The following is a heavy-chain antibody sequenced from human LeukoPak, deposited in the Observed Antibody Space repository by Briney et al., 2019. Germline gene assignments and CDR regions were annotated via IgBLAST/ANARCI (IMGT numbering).Heavy chain of an antibody. CDR2: INHSGST. CDR3: ARLWDGNMGY. CDR1: GGSFSGYY. Sequence: SETLSLTCAVYGGSFSGYYWSWIRQPPGKGLEWIGEINHSGSTNYNPSLKSRVTISVDTSKNQFSLKLSSVTAADTAVYYCARLWDGNMGYWGQGTLVTVSS. D-gene: IGHD3-10*01. J-gene: IGHJ4*02. V-gene: IGHV4-34*01.